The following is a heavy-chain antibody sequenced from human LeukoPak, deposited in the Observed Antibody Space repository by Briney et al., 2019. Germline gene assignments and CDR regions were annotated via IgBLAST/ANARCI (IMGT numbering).Heavy chain of an antibody. J-gene: IGHJ3*02. D-gene: IGHD1-14*01. CDR3: ARVESYPLRNAFDI. CDR2: IFYTGST. V-gene: IGHV4-59*01. Sequence: SETLSLTCTVSGGSITSYYWSWFRQPPGKGLEFIGYIFYTGSTNYNPSLKSRVTISVDTSKNQFSLKLSSVTAADTAVYYCARVESYPLRNAFDIWGQGTMVTVSS. CDR1: GGSITSYY.